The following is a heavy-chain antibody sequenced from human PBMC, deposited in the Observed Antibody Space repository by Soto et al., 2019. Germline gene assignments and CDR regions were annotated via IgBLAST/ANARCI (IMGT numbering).Heavy chain of an antibody. CDR1: GFTFSHGW. V-gene: IGHV3-15*07. D-gene: IGHD3-10*01. Sequence: PGGALRLPCGGSGFTFSHGWVDWGRQVPGKGLERVVVSKSRLGDETTDDAAPVKGRFHISRDDSKTPMYLQMNSLRTEDSVVYYCTTLLLWFGEPGYWGQGTLVTVSS. J-gene: IGHJ4*02. CDR3: TTLLLWFGEPGY. CDR2: SKSRLGDETT.